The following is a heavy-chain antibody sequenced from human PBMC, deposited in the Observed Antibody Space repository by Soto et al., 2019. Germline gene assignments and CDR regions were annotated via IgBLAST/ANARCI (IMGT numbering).Heavy chain of an antibody. CDR1: GGSISSYY. CDR3: ARSNYGSGSYGRVDY. CDR2: IYYSGST. Sequence: QVQLQESGPGLVKPSETLSLTCTVSGGSISSYYWSWIRQPPGKGLEWIGYIYYSGSTNYNPSLKSRLTISVDTSKNQFSLKLSSVTAADTAVYYCARSNYGSGSYGRVDYWGQGTLVTVSS. V-gene: IGHV4-59*01. J-gene: IGHJ4*02. D-gene: IGHD3-10*01.